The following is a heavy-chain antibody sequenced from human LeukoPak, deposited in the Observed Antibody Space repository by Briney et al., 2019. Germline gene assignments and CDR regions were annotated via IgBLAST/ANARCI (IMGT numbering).Heavy chain of an antibody. CDR1: GGSISSYY. Sequence: SETLSLTCTVSGGSISSYYWSWIRQPPGKGLEWIGYIYYSGSTNYNPSLKSRVTISVDTSKNQFSLKLSSVTAADTAVYYCARATTMVRGVIQAPNYYYYYGMDGWGQGTTVTVSS. CDR2: IYYSGST. V-gene: IGHV4-59*01. D-gene: IGHD3-10*01. CDR3: ARATTMVRGVIQAPNYYYYYGMDG. J-gene: IGHJ6*02.